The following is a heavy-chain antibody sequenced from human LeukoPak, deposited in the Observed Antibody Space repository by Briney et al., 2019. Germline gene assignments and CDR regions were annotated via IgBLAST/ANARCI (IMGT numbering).Heavy chain of an antibody. D-gene: IGHD2-21*01. CDR1: GGSISSYY. Sequence: SETLSLTCTVSGGSISSYYWSWIRQPPGKGLEWIGYIYYSGSTNYNPSLKSRVTISVDTSKNQFSLKLSSVTAADTAVYYCARGLARRGYFDYWGQGTLVTVSS. J-gene: IGHJ4*02. CDR2: IYYSGST. CDR3: ARGLARRGYFDY. V-gene: IGHV4-59*01.